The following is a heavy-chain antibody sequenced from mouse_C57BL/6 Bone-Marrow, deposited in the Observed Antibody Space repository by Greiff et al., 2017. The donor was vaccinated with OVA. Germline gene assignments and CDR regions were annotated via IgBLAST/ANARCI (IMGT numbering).Heavy chain of an antibody. J-gene: IGHJ4*01. CDR1: GYTFTSYW. CDR3: ARYGVSTTVGYAMDY. D-gene: IGHD1-1*01. V-gene: IGHV1-55*01. Sequence: QVQLQQPGAELVKPGASVKMSCKASGYTFTSYWITWVKQRPGQGLEWIGDIYPGSGSTNYNEKFKSKATLTVDTSSSTAYMQLSSLTSEDSAVYYCARYGVSTTVGYAMDYWGQGTSVTVSS. CDR2: IYPGSGST.